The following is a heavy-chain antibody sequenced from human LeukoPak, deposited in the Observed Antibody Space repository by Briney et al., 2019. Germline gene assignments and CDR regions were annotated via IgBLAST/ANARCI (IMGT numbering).Heavy chain of an antibody. J-gene: IGHJ4*02. CDR2: INHSGST. Sequence: SETLSLTCAVYGGSFSGYYWSWIRQPPGKGLEWIGEINHSGSTNYNPSLKSRVTISVDTSKNQFSLKLSSVTAADTAVYYCARGDGNYWGQGTLVTVSS. D-gene: IGHD2-15*01. CDR3: ARGDGNY. CDR1: GGSFSGYY. V-gene: IGHV4-34*01.